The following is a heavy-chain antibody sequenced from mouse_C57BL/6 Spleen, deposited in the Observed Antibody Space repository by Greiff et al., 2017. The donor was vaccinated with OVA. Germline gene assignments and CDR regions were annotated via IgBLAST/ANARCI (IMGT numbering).Heavy chain of an antibody. CDR1: GFTFSDYG. J-gene: IGHJ2*01. D-gene: IGHD2-3*01. Sequence: DVKLVESGGGLVKPGGSLKLSCAASGFTFSDYGMHWVRQAPEKGLEWVAYISSGSSTIYYADTVKGRFTISRDNAKNTLFLQMTSLRSEDTAMYYCAKDGFFHWGQGTTLTVSS. V-gene: IGHV5-17*01. CDR3: AKDGFFH. CDR2: ISSGSSTI.